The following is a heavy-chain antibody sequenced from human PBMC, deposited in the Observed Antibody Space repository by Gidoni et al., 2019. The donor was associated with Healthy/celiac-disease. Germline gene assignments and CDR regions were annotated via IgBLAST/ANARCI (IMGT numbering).Heavy chain of an antibody. J-gene: IGHJ4*02. CDR2: ISGSGGST. V-gene: IGHV3-23*01. CDR3: AKSGDSSGYYCHDY. Sequence: VQLLESGGGLVQPGGSLITTVAASAFTFSSYAMSWVRQAPGKGLEWVSAISGSGGSTYYADSVKGRFTISRDNSKNTLYLQMNSLRAEDTAVYYCAKSGDSSGYYCHDYWGQGTLVTVSS. D-gene: IGHD3-22*01. CDR1: AFTFSSYA.